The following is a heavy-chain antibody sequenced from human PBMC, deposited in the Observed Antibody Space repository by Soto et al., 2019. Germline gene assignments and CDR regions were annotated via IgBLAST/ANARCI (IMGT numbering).Heavy chain of an antibody. CDR1: GFTFSSYG. D-gene: IGHD2-2*01. CDR3: AKEEGVLVPAAKHFDY. V-gene: IGHV3-30*18. J-gene: IGHJ4*02. CDR2: ISYDGSNK. Sequence: QVQLVESGGGVVQPGRSLRLSCAASGFTFSSYGMHWVRQAPGKGLEWVAVISYDGSNKYYADSVKGRFTISRDNSKNTLYLQMNSLRAEDTAVYYCAKEEGVLVPAAKHFDYWGQGTLVTVSS.